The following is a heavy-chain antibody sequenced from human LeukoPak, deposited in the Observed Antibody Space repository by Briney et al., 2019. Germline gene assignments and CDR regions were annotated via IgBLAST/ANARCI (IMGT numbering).Heavy chain of an antibody. CDR1: GFTFSDYY. J-gene: IGHJ4*02. V-gene: IGHV3-11*04. Sequence: GGSLRLSCAASGFTFSDYYMCWIRQAPGKGLDWVSYISSSGSTIYYADSVKGRFTISRDNAKNSLYLQMNSLRAEDTAVYYCARGPAMVRGPPLDYWGQGTLVTVSS. CDR2: ISSSGSTI. D-gene: IGHD3-10*01. CDR3: ARGPAMVRGPPLDY.